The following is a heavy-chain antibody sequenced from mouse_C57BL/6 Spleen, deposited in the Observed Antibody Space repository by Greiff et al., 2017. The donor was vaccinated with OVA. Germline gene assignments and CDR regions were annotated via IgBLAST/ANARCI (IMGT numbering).Heavy chain of an antibody. CDR3: AKSYYGSRYYAMDY. V-gene: IGHV5-17*01. D-gene: IGHD1-1*01. CDR1: GFTFSDYG. Sequence: EVMLVESGGGLVKPGGSLKLSCAASGFTFSDYGMHWVRQAPEKGLEWVAYISSGSSTIYYADTVKGRFTISRDNAKNTLFLQMTSLRSEDTAMYYCAKSYYGSRYYAMDYWGQGTSVTVSS. CDR2: ISSGSSTI. J-gene: IGHJ4*01.